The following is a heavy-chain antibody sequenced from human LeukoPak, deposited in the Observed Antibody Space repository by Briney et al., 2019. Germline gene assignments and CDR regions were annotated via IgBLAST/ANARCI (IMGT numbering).Heavy chain of an antibody. D-gene: IGHD2-15*01. CDR1: RCTFSSYA. Sequence: PGGSLRLSCAASRCTFSSYAMSWVRQAPGKGLEWVSAISGSGSNKYYADSVKGRFTISRDNSKNMLYLQMNSLRADDTAVYYCANHLEYCSTGSCSYFDYWGQGTLVTVSS. J-gene: IGHJ4*02. CDR3: ANHLEYCSTGSCSYFDY. CDR2: ISGSGSNK. V-gene: IGHV3-23*01.